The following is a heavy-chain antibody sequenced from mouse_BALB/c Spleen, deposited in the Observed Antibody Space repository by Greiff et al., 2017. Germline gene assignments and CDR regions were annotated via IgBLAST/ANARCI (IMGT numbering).Heavy chain of an antibody. D-gene: IGHD1-1*01. V-gene: IGHV5-17*02. Sequence: DVHLVESGGGLVQPGGSRKLSCAASGFTFSSFGMHWVRQAPEKGLEWVAYISSGSSTIYYADTVKGRFTISRDNPKNTLFLQMTSLRSEDTAMYYCARSGSSYWFAYWGQGTLVTVSA. CDR2: ISSGSSTI. CDR3: ARSGSSYWFAY. J-gene: IGHJ3*01. CDR1: GFTFSSFG.